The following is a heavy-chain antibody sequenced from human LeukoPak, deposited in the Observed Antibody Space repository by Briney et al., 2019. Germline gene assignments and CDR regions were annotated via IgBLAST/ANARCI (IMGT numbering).Heavy chain of an antibody. CDR1: GFTFSADW. Sequence: GGSLRLSCAASGFTFSADWMHWVRQAPGKGLVWVSRTNNDESSTSYADSVKGRFTISRDNARNTLYLQMNSLRAEDTAVYYCARFRARSGYYGFDIWGQGTMVTVSS. CDR2: TNNDESST. V-gene: IGHV3-74*01. J-gene: IGHJ3*02. D-gene: IGHD3-22*01. CDR3: ARFRARSGYYGFDI.